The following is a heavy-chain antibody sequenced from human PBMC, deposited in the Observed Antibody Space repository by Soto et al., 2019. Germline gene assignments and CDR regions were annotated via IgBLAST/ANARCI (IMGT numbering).Heavy chain of an antibody. CDR3: ARDSPIGSTYSGYDAIDS. D-gene: IGHD5-12*01. J-gene: IGHJ4*02. CDR2: TIPLLNVA. Sequence: SVKVCCKASGGTFSTSTFTWVRQAPGQGLEWMGRTIPLLNVADYAQDFQGRVTITADKSTSTAYMELTSLTSKDTAVYYCARDSPIGSTYSGYDAIDSWGQGTLVTVSS. V-gene: IGHV1-69*04. CDR1: GGTFSTST.